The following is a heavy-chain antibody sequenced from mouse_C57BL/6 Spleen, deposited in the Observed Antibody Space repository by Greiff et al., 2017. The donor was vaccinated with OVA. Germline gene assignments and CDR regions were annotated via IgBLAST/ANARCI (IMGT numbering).Heavy chain of an antibody. CDR1: GFTFSSYG. Sequence: EVKVEESGGDLVKPGGSLKLSCAASGFTFSSYGMSWVRQTPDKRTEGVATISSGGSYTYYPDSVKGRFTITRDNAKNTLYLQMSSLKSEDTAMYYCARQAPKATYFDYWGQGTTLTVSS. CDR3: ARQAPKATYFDY. CDR2: ISSGGSYT. V-gene: IGHV5-6*02. D-gene: IGHD1-2*01. J-gene: IGHJ2*01.